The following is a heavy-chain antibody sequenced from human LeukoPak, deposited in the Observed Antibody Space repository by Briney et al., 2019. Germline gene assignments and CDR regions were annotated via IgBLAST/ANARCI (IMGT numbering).Heavy chain of an antibody. CDR3: AKIYHYDSSGYYYFDY. CDR2: ISGSGYNT. V-gene: IGHV3-23*01. J-gene: IGHJ4*02. CDR1: GFTFSSYA. D-gene: IGHD3-22*01. Sequence: GGSLRLSCAASGFTFSSYAMSWVRQAPGKGLEWVSTISGSGYNTYYADSVKGRFTISRDNSKNTLYLQMNSLRAEDTAIYFCAKIYHYDSSGYYYFDYWGQGTLVTVSS.